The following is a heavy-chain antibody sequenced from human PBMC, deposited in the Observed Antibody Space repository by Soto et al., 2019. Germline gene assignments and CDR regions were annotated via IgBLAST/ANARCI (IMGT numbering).Heavy chain of an antibody. CDR3: ARDPAYCGGDCLGAFDL. CDR2: MSGSGSTI. V-gene: IGHV3-11*01. CDR1: GFTFSDYH. J-gene: IGHJ3*01. Sequence: GGSLRLSCVVSGFTFSDYHMSWVRQAPGSGPEWITAMSGSGSTIFYAEAVKGRFSISRDNAKNSLYLQMNSLRDEDTAPYFCARDPAYCGGDCLGAFDLWGPGTMVTVSS. D-gene: IGHD2-21*02.